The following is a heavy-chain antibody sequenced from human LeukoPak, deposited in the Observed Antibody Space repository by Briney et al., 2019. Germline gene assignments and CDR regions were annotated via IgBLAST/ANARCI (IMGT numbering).Heavy chain of an antibody. D-gene: IGHD3-10*01. CDR3: AKDQSTMVRGVIDY. Sequence: GGSLRLSCAASGFTFSSYAMSWVRQAPGKGLEWVSAISRSGGSTYYADSVKGRFTISRDNSKNTLYLQMNSLRAEDAAVYYCAKDQSTMVRGVIDYWGQGTLVTVSS. J-gene: IGHJ4*02. CDR2: ISRSGGST. CDR1: GFTFSSYA. V-gene: IGHV3-23*01.